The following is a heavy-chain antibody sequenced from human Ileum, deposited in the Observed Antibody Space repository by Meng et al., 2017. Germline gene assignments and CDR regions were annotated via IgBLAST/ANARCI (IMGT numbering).Heavy chain of an antibody. Sequence: LQLQESGPGLARPSETLSLTCTVSGGSMGGNFYSWAWIRQPPGKGLEWIVTIHYSGSTYYNPSLKSRVTTSIDTSKKQFFLKLSSVTAADTAVYFCARQPTGYPNWLDPWGQGTLVTVSS. CDR3: ARQPTGYPNWLDP. J-gene: IGHJ5*02. CDR1: GGSMGGNFYS. CDR2: IHYSGST. D-gene: IGHD3-9*01. V-gene: IGHV4-39*07.